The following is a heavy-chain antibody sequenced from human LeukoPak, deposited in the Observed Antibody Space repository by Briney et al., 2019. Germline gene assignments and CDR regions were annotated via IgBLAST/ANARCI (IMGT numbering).Heavy chain of an antibody. Sequence: GGSLRLSCAASGFTFSIHWVSWVRQARGRGLECLANIKQEGSEKYHVHCVKGRFTISIDNANNSLYLQMNSLRAEDTDVYFCARESVSYHNDAFDIWGQGTMVTVSS. V-gene: IGHV3-7*01. J-gene: IGHJ3*02. CDR2: IKQEGSEK. CDR3: ARESVSYHNDAFDI. CDR1: GFTFSIHW. D-gene: IGHD1-26*01.